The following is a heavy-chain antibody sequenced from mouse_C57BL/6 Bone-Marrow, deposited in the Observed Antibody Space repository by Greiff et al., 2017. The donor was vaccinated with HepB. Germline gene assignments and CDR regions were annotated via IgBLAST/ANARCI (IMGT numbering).Heavy chain of an antibody. CDR2: INPNYGTT. CDR1: GYSFTDYN. Sequence: EVKVVESGPELVKPGASVKISCKASGYSFTDYNMNWVKQSNGKSLEWIGVINPNYGTTSYNQKFKGKATLTVDQSSSTAYMQLNSLTSEDSAVYYCARRGYYGPFYAMDYWGQGTSVTVSS. J-gene: IGHJ4*01. V-gene: IGHV1-39*01. D-gene: IGHD1-1*01. CDR3: ARRGYYGPFYAMDY.